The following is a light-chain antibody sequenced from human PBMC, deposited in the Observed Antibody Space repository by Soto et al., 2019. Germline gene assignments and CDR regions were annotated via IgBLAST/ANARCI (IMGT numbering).Light chain of an antibody. Sequence: QSALTQPPSASGSPGQSVTISCTGTSSDVGAYSSVSWYQQHPGKAPKLIIYEVSKRPSGVPDRFSGSKSGNTASLTVSGLQAEDEADYYCTSYAGTYSFFYVFGTGTKVTVL. V-gene: IGLV2-8*01. CDR2: EVS. CDR3: TSYAGTYSFFYV. CDR1: SSDVGAYSS. J-gene: IGLJ1*01.